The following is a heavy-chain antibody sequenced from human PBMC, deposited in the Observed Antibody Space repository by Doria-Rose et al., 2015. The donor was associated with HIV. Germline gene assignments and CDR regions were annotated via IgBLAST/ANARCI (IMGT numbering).Heavy chain of an antibody. D-gene: IGHD6-13*01. Sequence: QESGPVLVKPTETLTLTCTVPGASLSSPGMGVSWIRQAPGKALEWLANIFSDDERSYKTSLKSRLTISRGTSKSQVVLTMTDMDPVDTATYYCARIKSSRWYHKYYFDFWGQGTLVIVSA. CDR3: ARIKSSRWYHKYYFDF. V-gene: IGHV2-26*01. CDR1: GASLSSPGMG. J-gene: IGHJ4*02. CDR2: IFSDDER.